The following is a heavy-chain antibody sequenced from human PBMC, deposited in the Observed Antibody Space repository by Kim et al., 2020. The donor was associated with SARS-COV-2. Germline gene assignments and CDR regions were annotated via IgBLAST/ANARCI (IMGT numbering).Heavy chain of an antibody. J-gene: IGHJ4*02. CDR1: GFTFSSYA. CDR2: ISGSGGST. V-gene: IGHV3-23*01. Sequence: GGSLRLSCAASGFTFSSYAMSWVRQAPGKGLEWVSAISGSGGSTYYADSVKGRFTISRDNSKNTLYLQMNSLRAEDTAVYYCAKAVGGAWSGPHNYYFDYRRPRTLVPVSS. D-gene: IGHD3-3*01. CDR3: AKAVGGAWSGPHNYYFDY.